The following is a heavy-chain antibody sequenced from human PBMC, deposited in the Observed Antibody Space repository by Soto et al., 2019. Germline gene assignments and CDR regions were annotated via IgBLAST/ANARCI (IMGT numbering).Heavy chain of an antibody. CDR2: ISGSGGST. J-gene: IGHJ4*02. CDR3: ANSGSGHDY. D-gene: IGHD2-15*01. V-gene: IGHV3-23*01. CDR1: GFTFSSYA. Sequence: LRLSCAASGFTFSSYAMSWVRQAPGKGLEWVSAISGSGGSTYYADSVKGRFTISRDNSKNTPYLQMNSLRAEDTAVYYCANSGSGHDYWGQGTLVTVSS.